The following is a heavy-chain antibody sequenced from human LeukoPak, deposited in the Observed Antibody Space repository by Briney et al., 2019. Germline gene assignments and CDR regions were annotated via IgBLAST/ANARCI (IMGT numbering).Heavy chain of an antibody. J-gene: IGHJ3*02. Sequence: GGSLRLSCAASGFTFSSYGMHWVRQAPGKGLERVAFIRYDGSNKYYADSVKGRFTISRDNSKNTLYLQMNSLRAEDTAVYYCAKESGDYVSGAFDIWGQGTMVTVSS. CDR1: GFTFSSYG. CDR2: IRYDGSNK. CDR3: AKESGDYVSGAFDI. V-gene: IGHV3-30*02. D-gene: IGHD4-17*01.